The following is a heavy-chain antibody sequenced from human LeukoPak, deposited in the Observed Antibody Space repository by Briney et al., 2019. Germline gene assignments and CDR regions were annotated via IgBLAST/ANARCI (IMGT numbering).Heavy chain of an antibody. CDR2: IYYSGST. D-gene: IGHD6-19*01. Sequence: SETLSLTCTVSGGSISSYYWSWIRQPPGKGLEWIGYIYYSGSTNYNPSLKGRVTISVDTSKNQFSLKLSSVTAADTAVYYCATLLGWSSGWYFGYWGQGTLVTVSS. V-gene: IGHV4-59*01. J-gene: IGHJ4*02. CDR1: GGSISSYY. CDR3: ATLLGWSSGWYFGY.